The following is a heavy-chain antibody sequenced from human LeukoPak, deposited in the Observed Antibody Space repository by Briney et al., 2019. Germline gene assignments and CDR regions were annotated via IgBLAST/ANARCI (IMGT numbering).Heavy chain of an antibody. CDR2: IKQDGSEK. V-gene: IGHV3-7*03. D-gene: IGHD3-10*01. CDR3: ARDYYGSGSYYPY. CDR1: GFTFSSYW. Sequence: GSLRLSCAASGFTFSSYWMSWVRQAPGKGLEWVANIKQDGSEKYYVDSVKGRFTISRDNAKNSLYLQVNSLRAEDTAVYYCARDYYGSGSYYPYWGQGTLVTVSS. J-gene: IGHJ4*02.